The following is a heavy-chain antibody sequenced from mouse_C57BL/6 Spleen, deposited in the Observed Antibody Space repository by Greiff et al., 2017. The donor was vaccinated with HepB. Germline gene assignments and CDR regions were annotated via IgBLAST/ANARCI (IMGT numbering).Heavy chain of an antibody. Sequence: EVQVVESEGGLVQPGSSMKLSCTASGFTFSDYYMAWVRQVPEKGLEWVANINYDGSSTYYLDSLKSRFIISRDNAKNILYLQMSSLKSEDTATYYCARDYYGSNYFDYWGQGTTLTVSS. J-gene: IGHJ2*01. CDR3: ARDYYGSNYFDY. D-gene: IGHD1-1*01. V-gene: IGHV5-16*01. CDR1: GFTFSDYY. CDR2: INYDGSST.